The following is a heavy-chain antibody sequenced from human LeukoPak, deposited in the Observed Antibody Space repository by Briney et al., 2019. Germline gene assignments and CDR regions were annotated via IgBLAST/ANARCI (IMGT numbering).Heavy chain of an antibody. Sequence: GGSLRLSCAASGFTFSSYSMNWVRQAPGKGLEWVSYISSSSSTIYYADSVKGRFTISRDNAKNSLYLQMNSLRAEDTAVYYCARGPYDSSGYYFPRDCYYYYGMDVWGQGTTVTVSS. D-gene: IGHD3-22*01. J-gene: IGHJ6*02. CDR1: GFTFSSYS. CDR2: ISSSSSTI. V-gene: IGHV3-48*01. CDR3: ARGPYDSSGYYFPRDCYYYYGMDV.